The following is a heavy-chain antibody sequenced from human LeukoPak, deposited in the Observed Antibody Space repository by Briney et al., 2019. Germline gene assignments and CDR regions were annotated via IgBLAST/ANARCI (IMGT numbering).Heavy chain of an antibody. CDR3: ARNIAAAGATWFDP. V-gene: IGHV4-59*01. D-gene: IGHD6-13*01. Sequence: SETLSLTCTVSGGSISSYYWSGIRQPPGKGLEWIGYIYYSGSTNYNPSLKSRVTISVDTSKNQFSLKLSSVTAADTAVYYCARNIAAAGATWFDPWGQGTLVTVSS. CDR2: IYYSGST. CDR1: GGSISSYY. J-gene: IGHJ5*02.